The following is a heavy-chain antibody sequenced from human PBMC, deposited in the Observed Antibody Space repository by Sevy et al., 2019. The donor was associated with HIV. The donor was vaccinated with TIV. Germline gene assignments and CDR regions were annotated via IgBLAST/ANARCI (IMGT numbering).Heavy chain of an antibody. J-gene: IGHJ4*02. D-gene: IGHD1-26*01. CDR1: GFTFSSYS. Sequence: GGSLRLSCAASGFTFSSYSMNWVHQAPGKGLEWVSYISSSSSTIYYADSVKGRFTISRDNAKNSLYLQMNSLRDEDTAVYYCARDKRSVVGATTYYFDYWGQGTLVTVSS. CDR2: ISSSSSTI. V-gene: IGHV3-48*02. CDR3: ARDKRSVVGATTYYFDY.